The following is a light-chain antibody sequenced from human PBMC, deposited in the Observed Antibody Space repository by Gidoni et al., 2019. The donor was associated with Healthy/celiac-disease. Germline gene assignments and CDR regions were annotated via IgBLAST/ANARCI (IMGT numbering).Light chain of an antibody. V-gene: IGKV1-39*01. Sequence: DIQMTQSPSSLSASVGDRDTITCRASQSISSYLNWYQQKQGKAPELLIYAASSVQSGVPSRFSGSGSGTDFTLTISSLQPEDFATYYCQQSYSTPLTFXGXTKVEIK. CDR1: QSISSY. J-gene: IGKJ4*01. CDR3: QQSYSTPLT. CDR2: AAS.